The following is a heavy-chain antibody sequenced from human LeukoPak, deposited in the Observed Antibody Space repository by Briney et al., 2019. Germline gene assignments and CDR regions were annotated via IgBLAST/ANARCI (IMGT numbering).Heavy chain of an antibody. Sequence: GGSLRLSCAASGFTFSDYTMNWVRQAPGKGLEWVSSISSSSSYIYYADSVKGRFTISRDNAKNSLYLQMNSLRAEDTAVYYCARDSAAEYYDSSTHNSLFDYWGQGTLVTVSS. D-gene: IGHD3-22*01. J-gene: IGHJ4*02. CDR2: ISSSSSYI. V-gene: IGHV3-21*01. CDR3: ARDSAAEYYDSSTHNSLFDY. CDR1: GFTFSDYT.